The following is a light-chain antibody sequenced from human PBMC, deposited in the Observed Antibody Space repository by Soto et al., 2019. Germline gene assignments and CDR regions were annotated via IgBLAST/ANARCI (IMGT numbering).Light chain of an antibody. CDR3: QQYDSFSVT. V-gene: IGKV1-5*01. CDR2: DAS. CDR1: QTISGW. J-gene: IGKJ1*01. Sequence: DIQMTQSPSTLSASVGDTVTITCRASQTISGWLAWYQQRPGKAPNLLIFDASTLESGVPSRFSGSGSGTTFTLTISSLQSDDCATYSCQQYDSFSVTFGQGTKVDIK.